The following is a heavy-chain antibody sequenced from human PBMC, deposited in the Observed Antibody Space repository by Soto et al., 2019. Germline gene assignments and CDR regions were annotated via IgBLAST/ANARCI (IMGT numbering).Heavy chain of an antibody. V-gene: IGHV1-69*13. CDR1: VGTFSSYA. Sequence: GASVKVSCTASVGTFSSYAISWVRQATGQGLEWMGGIIPIFGTANYAQKFQGRVTITADESTSTAYMELSSLRSEDTAVYYCATKRGIAVAGNFDYWGQGTLVTVSS. D-gene: IGHD6-19*01. J-gene: IGHJ4*02. CDR3: ATKRGIAVAGNFDY. CDR2: IIPIFGTA.